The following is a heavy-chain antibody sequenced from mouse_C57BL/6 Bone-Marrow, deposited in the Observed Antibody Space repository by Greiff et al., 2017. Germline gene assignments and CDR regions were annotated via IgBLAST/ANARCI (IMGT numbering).Heavy chain of an antibody. CDR1: GYTFTDYY. Sequence: QVQLQQSGAELVRPGASVKLSCKASGYTFTDYYINWVKQRPGQGLEWIARIYPGSGNTYYNEKFKGKATLTAEKSSSTAYMQLSSLTSEDTAVYFCARRYYAMDYWGQGTSVTVSS. V-gene: IGHV1-76*01. CDR3: ARRYYAMDY. CDR2: IYPGSGNT. J-gene: IGHJ4*01.